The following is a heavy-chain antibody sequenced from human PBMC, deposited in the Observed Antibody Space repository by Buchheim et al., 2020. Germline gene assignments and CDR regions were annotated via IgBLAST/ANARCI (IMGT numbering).Heavy chain of an antibody. V-gene: IGHV3-23*01. CDR3: AKVRDNLWFGELWYFDY. CDR1: GFTFSSYA. J-gene: IGHJ4*02. CDR2: ISGSGGST. Sequence: EVQLLESGGGLVQPGGSLRLSCAASGFTFSSYAMSWVRQAPGKGLEWVSAISGSGGSTYYADSVKGRFTISRDNSKNTLYLKMNSLRAEDTAVYYCAKVRDNLWFGELWYFDYWGQGTL. D-gene: IGHD3-10*01.